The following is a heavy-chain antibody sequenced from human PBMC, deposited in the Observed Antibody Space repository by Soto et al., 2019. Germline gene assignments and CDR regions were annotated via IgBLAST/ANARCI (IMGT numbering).Heavy chain of an antibody. CDR2: IRAYNGNT. CDR1: GYSFTRYY. J-gene: IGHJ4*02. V-gene: IGHV1-18*01. CDR3: ARGGQSDFVSDY. Sequence: QVQLVQSGAEVKKPGASVKVSCKASGYSFTRYYINWGRQAPGRGLEWMGWIRAYNGNTHYEEKLQGRVTLTTDTATSTATRELRSLRSEDTAVYFCARGGQSDFVSDYWGQGTRVTVSS. D-gene: IGHD6-19*01.